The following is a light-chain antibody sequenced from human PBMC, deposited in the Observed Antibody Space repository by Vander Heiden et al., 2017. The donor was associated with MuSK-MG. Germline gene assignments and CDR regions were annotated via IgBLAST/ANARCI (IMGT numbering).Light chain of an antibody. CDR1: QSVSSSY. CDR2: GAS. CDR3: QQYSSSPLT. Sequence: EIVLTHSPATLSLSPGERVTLACRASQSVSSSYLAWYQQKPGQAPRLLIYGASSRATGIPDRFSGSGSGTDFTLTISILEPEDSAVYYCQQYSSSPLTFGGGTKVEIK. J-gene: IGKJ4*01. V-gene: IGKV3-20*01.